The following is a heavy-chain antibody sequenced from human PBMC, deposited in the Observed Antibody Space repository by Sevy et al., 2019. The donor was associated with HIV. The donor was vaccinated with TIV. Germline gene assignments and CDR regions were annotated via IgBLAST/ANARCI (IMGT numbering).Heavy chain of an antibody. J-gene: IGHJ4*02. V-gene: IGHV4-31*03. CDR3: ARGLYGDEINY. CDR2: IYYSGST. D-gene: IGHD4-17*01. Sequence: SETLSLTCTVSGGSISSGGYYWSSIRQHPGKGLEWIGYIYYSGSTYYNPSLKSRVTISVDTSKNQFSLKLSSVTAADTAVYYCARGLYGDEINYWGQGTLVTVSS. CDR1: GGSISSGGYY.